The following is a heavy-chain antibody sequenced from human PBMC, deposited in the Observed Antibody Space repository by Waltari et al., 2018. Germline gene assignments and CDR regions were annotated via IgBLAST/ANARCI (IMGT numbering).Heavy chain of an antibody. J-gene: IGHJ3*02. CDR3: AGGKPSDAFDI. CDR1: GDIFTGYS. CDR2: INPKSGGT. V-gene: IGHV1-2*02. Sequence: VQMVQSGAEVKKPGASVKVSCKASGDIFTGYSMPWGRQAPGKGLEWMGWINPKSGGTKYAQKFQGRVTMTRGTSISTPYMELSRLRSDDTAVYYCAGGKPSDAFDIWDQGTMVTVSP.